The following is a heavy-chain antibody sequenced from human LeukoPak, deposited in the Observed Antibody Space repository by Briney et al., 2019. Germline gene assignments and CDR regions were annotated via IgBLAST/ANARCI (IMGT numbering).Heavy chain of an antibody. CDR1: GYTFSSYG. J-gene: IGHJ6*03. CDR2: ISPYTGDT. CDR3: ARLGRYHLFSYMDV. V-gene: IGHV1-18*04. D-gene: IGHD1-26*01. Sequence: GASVTVSCKASGYTFSSYGISWVRQAPGQGLEWMGSISPYTGDTKYAERLQDRVIMTTDTSTNTAYMEVRSLRADDTAAYYCARLGRYHLFSYMDVWGKGTTVTVSS.